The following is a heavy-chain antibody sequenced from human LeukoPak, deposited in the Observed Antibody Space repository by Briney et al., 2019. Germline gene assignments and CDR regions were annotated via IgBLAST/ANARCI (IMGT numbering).Heavy chain of an antibody. J-gene: IGHJ4*02. CDR2: INSDGSST. CDR3: ARGDSSSWYGIDY. Sequence: GGSLRPSCAASGFTFSSYWMHWVRQAPGKGLVWVSRINSDGSSTSYADSVKGRFTISRDNAKNTLYLQMNSLRAEDTAVYYCARGDSSSWYGIDYWGQGTLVTVSS. V-gene: IGHV3-74*01. D-gene: IGHD6-13*01. CDR1: GFTFSSYW.